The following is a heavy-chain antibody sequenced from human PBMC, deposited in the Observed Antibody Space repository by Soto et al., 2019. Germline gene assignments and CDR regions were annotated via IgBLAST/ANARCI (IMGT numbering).Heavy chain of an antibody. CDR3: ARLYGDYSALDY. CDR1: GFTVSSNY. Sequence: PGGSLRLSWAAAGFTVSSNYISWVRQAPGKGLEWVSVIYSGGSTYYADSVKGRFTISRDNSKNTLYLQMNSLRAEDTAVYYCARLYGDYSALDYWGQGTLVTVSS. J-gene: IGHJ4*02. CDR2: IYSGGST. D-gene: IGHD4-17*01. V-gene: IGHV3-66*04.